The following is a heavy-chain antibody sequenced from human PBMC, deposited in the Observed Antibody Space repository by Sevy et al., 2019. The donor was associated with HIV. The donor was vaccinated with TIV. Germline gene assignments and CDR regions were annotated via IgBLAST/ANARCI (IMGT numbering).Heavy chain of an antibody. CDR3: ARRNDLDI. V-gene: IGHV4-59*08. CDR2: VYYTGGT. J-gene: IGHJ3*02. Sequence: SETLSLTCTVSGGSINSDHWNWIRQPPGKGLEWIGYVYYTGGTNYNPSLKNRVTISVDRTKNKFAIKLTSVTAADTAVYYCARRNDLDIWGQGTMVTVSS. CDR1: GGSINSDH.